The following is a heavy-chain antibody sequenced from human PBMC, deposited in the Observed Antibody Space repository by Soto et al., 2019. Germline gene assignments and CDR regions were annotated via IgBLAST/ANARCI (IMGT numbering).Heavy chain of an antibody. CDR1: RVTFSCYA. CDR3: ARDRGPSSGYYPYWFDP. CDR2: IIPIFGTA. V-gene: IGHV1-69*13. Sequence: SVKVSCKARRVTFSCYAITWVRHAPGKGLEWMGGIIPIFGTANYAQKFQARVTITADESTSTAYMELSSLRSEDTAVYYCARDRGPSSGYYPYWFDPWGQGTLVTVSS. J-gene: IGHJ5*02. D-gene: IGHD3-22*01.